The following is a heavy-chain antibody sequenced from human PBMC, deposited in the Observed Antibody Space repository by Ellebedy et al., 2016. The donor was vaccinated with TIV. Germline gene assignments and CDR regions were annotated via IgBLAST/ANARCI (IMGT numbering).Heavy chain of an antibody. V-gene: IGHV3-49*03. CDR2: IRSKTYGGTT. CDR1: GFTFGDYA. Sequence: GGSLRLXXTASGFTFGDYAMSWFRQAPGKGLEWVGFIRSKTYGGTTEHAASVKGRFTISRDDSKSIVYLQMNSLKTEDTAVYYCTRYDCSGGSCYSDYWGQGTLVTVSS. J-gene: IGHJ4*02. CDR3: TRYDCSGGSCYSDY. D-gene: IGHD2-15*01.